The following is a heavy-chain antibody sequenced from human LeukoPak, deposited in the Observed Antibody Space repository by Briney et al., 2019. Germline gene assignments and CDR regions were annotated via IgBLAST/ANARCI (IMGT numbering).Heavy chain of an antibody. CDR1: GFTFSSYS. CDR3: VREDTPATANY. V-gene: IGHV3-23*01. Sequence: GGSLRLSCAVSGFTFSSYSMNWVRQAPGKGLEWVSAISGGGDITYYADSVKGRFTISRDNSKDTLFLQMHSLRPGDTAVYYCVREDTPATANYWGQGTLVTISS. D-gene: IGHD2-21*02. J-gene: IGHJ4*02. CDR2: ISGGGDIT.